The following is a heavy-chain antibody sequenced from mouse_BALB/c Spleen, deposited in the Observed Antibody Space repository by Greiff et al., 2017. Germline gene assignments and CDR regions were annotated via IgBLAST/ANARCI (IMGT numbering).Heavy chain of an antibody. CDR3: ARDRERAMDY. CDR1: GFAFSSYD. Sequence: EVQVVESGGGLVKPGGSLKLSCAASGFAFSSYDMSWVRQTPEKRLEWVAYISSGGGSTYYPDTVKGRFTISRDNAKNNLYLQMSSLKSEDTAMYYCARDRERAMDYWGQGTSVTVSS. J-gene: IGHJ4*01. D-gene: IGHD3-1*01. CDR2: ISSGGGST. V-gene: IGHV5-12-1*01.